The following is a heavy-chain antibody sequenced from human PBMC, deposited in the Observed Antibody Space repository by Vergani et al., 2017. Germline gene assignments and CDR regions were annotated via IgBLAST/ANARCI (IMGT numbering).Heavy chain of an antibody. V-gene: IGHV3-30*03. CDR1: GFTFSSYG. D-gene: IGHD3-10*01. Sequence: QVQLVESGGGVVQPGRSLRLSCAASGFTFSSYGMHWVRQAPGKGLEWVAVISYDGSNKYYADSVKGRFTISRDNSKNTLYLQMNSLRAEDTAVYYCARDRSRHYGSGSYFDYWGQGTLVTVSS. J-gene: IGHJ4*02. CDR2: ISYDGSNK. CDR3: ARDRSRHYGSGSYFDY.